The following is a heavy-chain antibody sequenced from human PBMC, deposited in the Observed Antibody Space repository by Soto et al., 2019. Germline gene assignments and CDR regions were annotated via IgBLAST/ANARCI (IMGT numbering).Heavy chain of an antibody. CDR3: AKGLLNGRWYAAD. J-gene: IGHJ4*02. CDR1: GFTFSSCV. V-gene: IGHV3-23*01. D-gene: IGHD6-13*01. CDR2: ITKSGDT. Sequence: EVHLLESGGGLVQPGESLRLSCETSGFTFSSCVMTWVRQAPGKGLEWVAVITKSGDTDYADSVKGRFTISGDNSKNTVYLQMNSLRAEDTAVYYCAKGLLNGRWYAADWGQGALVTVSS.